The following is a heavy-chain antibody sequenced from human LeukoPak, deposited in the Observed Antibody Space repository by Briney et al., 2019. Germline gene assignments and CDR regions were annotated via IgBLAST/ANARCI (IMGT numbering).Heavy chain of an antibody. V-gene: IGHV1-18*01. Sequence: GASVKVSCKASGGTFSSYAISWVRQAPGQGLEWMGWISAYNGNTNYAQKLQGRVTMTTDTSTSTAYMELRSLRSDDTAVYYCARDRPYSSGWYGASRGDYWGQGTLVTVSS. CDR3: ARDRPYSSGWYGASRGDY. D-gene: IGHD6-19*01. J-gene: IGHJ4*02. CDR1: GGTFSSYA. CDR2: ISAYNGNT.